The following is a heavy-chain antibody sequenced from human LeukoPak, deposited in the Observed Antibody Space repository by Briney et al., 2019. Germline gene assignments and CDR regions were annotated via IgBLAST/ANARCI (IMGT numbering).Heavy chain of an antibody. Sequence: SETLSLTCAVSGGSVSSGGYYWNWVRQPPGKGLEWIGFISHTGRTYYNPSLKSRVTLSIDRSNNQFSLELTSVTAADTAVYYCARDRTMVRGVPFDYWGQGTLVTVSS. D-gene: IGHD3-10*01. J-gene: IGHJ4*02. V-gene: IGHV4-30-2*01. CDR2: ISHTGRT. CDR3: ARDRTMVRGVPFDY. CDR1: GGSVSSGGYY.